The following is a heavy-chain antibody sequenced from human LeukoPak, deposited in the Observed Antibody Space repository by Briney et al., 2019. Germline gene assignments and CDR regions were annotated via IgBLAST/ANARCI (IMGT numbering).Heavy chain of an antibody. J-gene: IGHJ4*02. CDR2: INWNGDST. V-gene: IGHV3-20*04. CDR3: ASGQLYDSSGYYLNY. Sequence: GGSLRLSCAASGFTFSSYAMSWVRQAPGKGLEWVSDINWNGDSTGYVDSVKGRFTISRDNAKNSLYLQMNSLRAEDTALYYCASGQLYDSSGYYLNYWGQGTLVTVSS. CDR1: GFTFSSYA. D-gene: IGHD3-22*01.